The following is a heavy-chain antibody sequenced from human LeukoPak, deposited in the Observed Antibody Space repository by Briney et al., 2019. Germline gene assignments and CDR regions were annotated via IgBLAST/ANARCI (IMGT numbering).Heavy chain of an antibody. J-gene: IGHJ4*02. V-gene: IGHV3-21*04. CDR2: ISSSSSYI. CDR1: GFTFSSYS. Sequence: GGSLRLSCAASGFTFSSYSMNWVRQAPGKGLEWVSSISSSSSYIYYADSVKGRFTISRDNAKNSLYLQMNSLRAEDTAVYYCARGRLKTQTYGSGPLGYYFDYWGQGTLVTVSS. D-gene: IGHD3-10*01. CDR3: ARGRLKTQTYGSGPLGYYFDY.